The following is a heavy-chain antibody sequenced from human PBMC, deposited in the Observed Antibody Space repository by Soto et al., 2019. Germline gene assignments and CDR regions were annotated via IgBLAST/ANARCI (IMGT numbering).Heavy chain of an antibody. V-gene: IGHV1-69*12. D-gene: IGHD5-12*01. CDR1: GGTFSSYA. CDR2: IIPIFGTA. CDR3: ASPREYGYNWDWYFDL. J-gene: IGHJ2*01. Sequence: QVQLVQSGAEVKKPGSSVKVSCKASGGTFSSYAISWVRQAPGQGLEWMGGIIPIFGTANYAQKFQGRVTITADESTSTAYMELSSLRSEDTAVYYCASPREYGYNWDWYFDLWGRGTLVTVSS.